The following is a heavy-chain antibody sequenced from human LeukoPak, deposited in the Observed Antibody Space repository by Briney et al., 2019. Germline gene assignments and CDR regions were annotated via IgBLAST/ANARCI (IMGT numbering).Heavy chain of an antibody. Sequence: PSETLSLTCSVSGGSISSSGYYWGWVRQPPGKGLEWIESIHYSGNTYYNPSLKSRVTKSEDTSKNQFSLKLSSVTAADTAVYYCARSMTTSTFDIWGQGTMVTVSS. D-gene: IGHD4-17*01. J-gene: IGHJ3*02. CDR2: IHYSGNT. CDR1: GGSISSSGYY. V-gene: IGHV4-39*01. CDR3: ARSMTTSTFDI.